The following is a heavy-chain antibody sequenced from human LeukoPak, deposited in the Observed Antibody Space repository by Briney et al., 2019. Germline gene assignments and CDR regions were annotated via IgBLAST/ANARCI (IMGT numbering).Heavy chain of an antibody. D-gene: IGHD3-22*01. CDR3: EKRGVAIRVILVGFHKEAYYFDS. J-gene: IGHJ4*02. V-gene: IGHV3-23*01. Sequence: GGSLRLSCAVSGITLSNYGMSWVRLAPGKGLEWVAGISGSGGGAKYADSVKGRFTISRDNRRNTLYLQMNSLRAEDTAVYFCEKRGVAIRVILVGFHKEAYYFDSWGQGALVTVSS. CDR1: GITLSNYG. CDR2: ISGSGGGA.